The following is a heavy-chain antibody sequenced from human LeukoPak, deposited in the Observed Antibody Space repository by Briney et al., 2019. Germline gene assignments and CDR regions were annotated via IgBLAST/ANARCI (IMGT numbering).Heavy chain of an antibody. CDR3: AKGVDYCSGGSCPADY. CDR2: IWYDGSNK. V-gene: IGHV3-33*06. Sequence: PGRSLRLSCAASGFTFSSYGMHWVRQAPGKGLEWVAVIWYDGSNKYYADSVKGRFTTSRDNSKNTLYLQMNSLRAEDTAVYYCAKGVDYCSGGSCPADYWGPGTLVTVSS. D-gene: IGHD2-15*01. CDR1: GFTFSSYG. J-gene: IGHJ4*02.